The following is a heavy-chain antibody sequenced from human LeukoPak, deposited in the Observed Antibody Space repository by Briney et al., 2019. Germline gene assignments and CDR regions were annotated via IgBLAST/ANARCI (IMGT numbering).Heavy chain of an antibody. V-gene: IGHV3-43D*03. D-gene: IGHD3-22*01. CDR3: AKESESYDSSGSTLDY. Sequence: GGSLRLSCAASGFSFDDHAMHWVRQAPGKGLEWVSLINWDGSLIYYGDSVRGRFTISGDNSKNTLYLQMNSLRAEDTAVYYCAKESESYDSSGSTLDYRGQGTLVTVSS. J-gene: IGHJ4*02. CDR2: INWDGSLI. CDR1: GFSFDDHA.